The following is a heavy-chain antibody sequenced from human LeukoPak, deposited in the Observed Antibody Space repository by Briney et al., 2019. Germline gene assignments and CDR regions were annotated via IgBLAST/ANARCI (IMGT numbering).Heavy chain of an antibody. Sequence: PGGSLRLSCAASGFTFSTFWTTWVRQAPGKGLEWVANIKPDGSEKSYVDSVKGRFTISRDNAKNSLYLQMNSLRAEDTALYYCARALDDYGSLWGQGTLVTVSS. CDR2: IKPDGSEK. J-gene: IGHJ4*02. CDR1: GFTFSTFW. D-gene: IGHD4-17*01. CDR3: ARALDDYGSL. V-gene: IGHV3-7*04.